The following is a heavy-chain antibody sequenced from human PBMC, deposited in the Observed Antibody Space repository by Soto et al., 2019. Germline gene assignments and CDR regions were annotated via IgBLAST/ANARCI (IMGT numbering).Heavy chain of an antibody. CDR1: GFTFSTHA. CDR2: FSGSGGNI. CDR3: AKDPPWTVGPLAMDV. Sequence: GSLRLSCXASGFTFSTHAMSWVRQAPGKGLEWVSTFSGSGGNIYYAESVKGRLTISRDDSKNTLYLQMNSLRVEDTAVYYCAKDPPWTVGPLAMDVWGQGTTVTVSS. J-gene: IGHJ6*02. D-gene: IGHD2-2*01. V-gene: IGHV3-23*01.